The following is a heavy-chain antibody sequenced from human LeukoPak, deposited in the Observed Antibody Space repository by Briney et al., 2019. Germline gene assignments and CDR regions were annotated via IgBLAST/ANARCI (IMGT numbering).Heavy chain of an antibody. D-gene: IGHD6-19*01. CDR2: ISYDGSNK. J-gene: IGHJ2*01. Sequence: GRSLRLSCAASGFTVSSDGMHWVCQAPGKGLEWVAIISYDGSNKYYADSVQGRFTISRDNSKNTLYLQMNSLRAEDTAVYYCAKDLGGGSGCYDLWGRGTLVTVSS. V-gene: IGHV3-30*18. CDR3: AKDLGGGSGCYDL. CDR1: GFTVSSDG.